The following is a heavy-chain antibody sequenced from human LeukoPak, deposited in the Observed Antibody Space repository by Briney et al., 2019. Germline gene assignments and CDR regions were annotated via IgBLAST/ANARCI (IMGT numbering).Heavy chain of an antibody. CDR1: GYXFTGYY. CDR3: ARNFYFDSSGYYHY. D-gene: IGHD3-22*01. V-gene: IGHV1-2*02. J-gene: IGHJ4*02. CDR2: INPNSGGT. Sequence: ASVKVSCKASGYXFTGYYMHWVRQAPGQGLEWMGWINPNSGGTNYAQKFQGRVTMTRDTSISTAYMELSRLRSDDMAVYYCARNFYFDSSGYYHYWGQGTLVTVSS.